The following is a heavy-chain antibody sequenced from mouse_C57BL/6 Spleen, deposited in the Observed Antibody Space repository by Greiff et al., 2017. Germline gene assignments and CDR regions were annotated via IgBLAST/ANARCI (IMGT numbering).Heavy chain of an antibody. CDR3: ARSTVVARGYFDV. D-gene: IGHD1-1*01. Sequence: QVQLQQSGPELVKPGASVKLSCKASGYTFTSYDINWVKQRPGQGLEWIGWIYPRDGSTKYNEKFKGKATLTVDTSSSTAYMELHSLTSEDSAVYFCARSTVVARGYFDVWGTGTTVTVSS. J-gene: IGHJ1*03. CDR1: GYTFTSYD. V-gene: IGHV1-85*01. CDR2: IYPRDGST.